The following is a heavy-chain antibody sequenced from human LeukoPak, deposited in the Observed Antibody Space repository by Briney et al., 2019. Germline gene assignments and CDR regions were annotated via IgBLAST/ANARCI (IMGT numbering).Heavy chain of an antibody. J-gene: IGHJ4*02. V-gene: IGHV3-23*01. Sequence: GGSLRLSCAASGFTFNIYNMNWVRQAPGKGLEWVSAISGSGTKTYYADSVRGRFTISRDNSKNTLSLRMSSLRAEDTAVYYCAKAEWELLSYFDYWGQGMLVIVSS. CDR2: ISGSGTKT. D-gene: IGHD1-26*01. CDR3: AKAEWELLSYFDY. CDR1: GFTFNIYN.